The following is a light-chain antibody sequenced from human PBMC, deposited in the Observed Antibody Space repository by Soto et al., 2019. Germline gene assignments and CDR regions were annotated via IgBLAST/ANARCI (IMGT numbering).Light chain of an antibody. CDR2: RNN. Sequence: QSVLTQPPSASGTPGQGVTISCSGSTSNIGSNYVYWYQQLPGTAPKLLIYRNNQRPSGVPDRFSGSKSGTSASLAISGLRSEDEADYYCAAWDDSLSVPFGTGTKVTVL. CDR3: AAWDDSLSVP. J-gene: IGLJ1*01. V-gene: IGLV1-47*01. CDR1: TSNIGSNY.